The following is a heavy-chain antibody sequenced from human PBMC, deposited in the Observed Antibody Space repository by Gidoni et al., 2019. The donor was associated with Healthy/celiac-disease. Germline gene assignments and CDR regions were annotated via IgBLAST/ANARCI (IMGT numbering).Heavy chain of an antibody. CDR1: GFTFSSYS. J-gene: IGHJ4*02. D-gene: IGHD3-16*01. CDR3: ARWGSGQYSGDY. Sequence: EVQLVESGGGLVKPGGSLRLSCAASGFTFSSYSMNWVRQAPGKGLEWVSSISSSSSYIYYADSVKGRFTISRDNAKNSLYLQMNSLRAEDTAVYYCARWGSGQYSGDYWGQGTLVTVSS. CDR2: ISSSSSYI. V-gene: IGHV3-21*01.